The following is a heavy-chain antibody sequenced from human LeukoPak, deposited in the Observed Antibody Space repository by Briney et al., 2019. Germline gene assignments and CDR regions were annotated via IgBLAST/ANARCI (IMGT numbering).Heavy chain of an antibody. V-gene: IGHV3-30*02. D-gene: IGHD3-10*01. J-gene: IGHJ4*02. CDR2: IRFDGTSE. CDR3: AKLLWFGEGDY. Sequence: GGSLRLSCAASGFTFSNFGMHWVRQAPGKGLEWVAFIRFDGTSEFYADSVKARFTISRDNSKNTLYLQMNSLRAEDTAVYYCAKLLWFGEGDYWGQGTLVTVSS. CDR1: GFTFSNFG.